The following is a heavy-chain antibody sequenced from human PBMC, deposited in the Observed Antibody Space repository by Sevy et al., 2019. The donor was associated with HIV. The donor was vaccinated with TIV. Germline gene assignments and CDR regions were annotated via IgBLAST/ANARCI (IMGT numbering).Heavy chain of an antibody. CDR3: ARYDFWSGTGAFDI. Sequence: GGSLRLSCAASGFTFDDYAMHWVRQAPGKGLEWVSGISLNSGSIGYADSVKGRFTISRDNAKNSLYLQMNSLRAEDTALYYCARYDFWSGTGAFDIWGQGTMVTVSS. J-gene: IGHJ3*02. V-gene: IGHV3-9*01. D-gene: IGHD3-3*01. CDR2: ISLNSGSI. CDR1: GFTFDDYA.